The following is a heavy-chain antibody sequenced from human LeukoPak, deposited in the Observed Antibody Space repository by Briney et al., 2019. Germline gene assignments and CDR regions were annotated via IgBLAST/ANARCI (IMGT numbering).Heavy chain of an antibody. Sequence: GGSLRLSCAASGFTFSNYAMSWVRQAPGKGLEWVSAISGSGDTTYYADSVKGRFTISRDNFKNTLYLQMNSLRADDTAVYYCARAKTQAMILPGNYWGQGTLVTVSS. CDR3: ARAKTQAMILPGNY. V-gene: IGHV3-23*01. J-gene: IGHJ4*02. CDR1: GFTFSNYA. D-gene: IGHD1-14*01. CDR2: ISGSGDTT.